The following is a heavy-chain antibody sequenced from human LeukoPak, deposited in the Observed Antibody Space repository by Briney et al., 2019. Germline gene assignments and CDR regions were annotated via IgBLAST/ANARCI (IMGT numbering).Heavy chain of an antibody. D-gene: IGHD6-13*01. CDR1: GFTFSSYG. J-gene: IGHJ4*02. CDR2: IRYDGSKK. CDR3: AKDRQLLRTYSSSWSGY. V-gene: IGHV3-30*02. Sequence: GGSLRLSCAASGFTFSSYGMHWVRQAPGKGLEWVAFIRYDGSKKYYADSVKGRFTISRDNSKNTLYLQMNSLRAEDTAMYYCAKDRQLLRTYSSSWSGYWGQGTLVTVSS.